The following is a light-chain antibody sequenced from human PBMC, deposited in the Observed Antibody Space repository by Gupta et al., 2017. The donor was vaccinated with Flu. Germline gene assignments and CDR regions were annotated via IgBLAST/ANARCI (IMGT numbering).Light chain of an antibody. CDR3: QKNNRPPFT. J-gene: IGKJ4*01. CDR1: QGIDNY. Sequence: PSSLAASIGNRVTIGCRASQGIDNYLAWYQQKPGKVPQLLIYATSTLQSGVPSRFSGSGSGTDFTLTISSLQPEDVATYYCQKNNRPPFTFGRGTKVEIK. CDR2: ATS. V-gene: IGKV1-27*01.